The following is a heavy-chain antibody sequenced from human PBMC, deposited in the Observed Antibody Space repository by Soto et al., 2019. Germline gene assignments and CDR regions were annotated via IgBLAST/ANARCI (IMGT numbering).Heavy chain of an antibody. CDR1: GFNFTSSA. J-gene: IGHJ4*02. D-gene: IGHD4-17*01. V-gene: IGHV1-58*01. CDR3: AAALHDYGDYVGFYFDY. Sequence: QMQLVQSGPEVKKPGTSVKVSCKASGFNFTSSAVQWVRQARGQRLELIGWIVVGSGNTNYAQKFQERGTITRDMSTSTAYMELSSLRSEDTSVYYCAAALHDYGDYVGFYFDYWGQGTLVTVSS. CDR2: IVVGSGNT.